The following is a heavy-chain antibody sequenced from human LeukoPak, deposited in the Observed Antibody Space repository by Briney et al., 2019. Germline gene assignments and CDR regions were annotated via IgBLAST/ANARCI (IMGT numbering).Heavy chain of an antibody. V-gene: IGHV3-30*18. CDR1: GFTFSSYG. D-gene: IGHD3-10*01. CDR3: AKLMTPGGKLLWFGEVEYGMDV. J-gene: IGHJ6*01. CDR2: ISYDGSNK. Sequence: PGRSLRLSCAASGFTFSSYGMHWVRQAPGKGLEWVAVISYDGSNKYYANSVKGRFTISRDNSKNTLYLQMNSLRAEDTAVYYCAKLMTPGGKLLWFGEVEYGMDVWGKGPRSPSPQ.